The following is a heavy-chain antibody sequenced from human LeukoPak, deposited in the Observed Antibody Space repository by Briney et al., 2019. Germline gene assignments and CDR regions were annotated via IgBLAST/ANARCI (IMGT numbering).Heavy chain of an antibody. V-gene: IGHV1-2*02. Sequence: ASVKVSCKASGYTFTGYYMHWVRQAPGQGLEWMGWINPNSGGTNYAQKFQGRVTMTRDTSISTAYMELSSLRSEDTAVYYCARDYCTTTTCRGGGNWFDPWGQGTLVTVSS. J-gene: IGHJ5*02. CDR1: GYTFTGYY. CDR3: ARDYCTTTTCRGGGNWFDP. CDR2: INPNSGGT. D-gene: IGHD2-8*01.